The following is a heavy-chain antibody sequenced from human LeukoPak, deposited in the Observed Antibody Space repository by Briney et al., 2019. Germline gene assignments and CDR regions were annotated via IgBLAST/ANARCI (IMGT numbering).Heavy chain of an antibody. CDR1: GYTFSRYG. Sequence: ASVKVSCKASGYTFSRYGISWVRQAPGQGLEWMGWISPYNGNVNYAHQLQDRVTMTTDTSTGTAYMEVRSLRSDDTAVYYCARGWFDTTAYHHPFDYWGQGTLATVSS. J-gene: IGHJ4*02. CDR3: ARGWFDTTAYHHPFDY. CDR2: ISPYNGNV. D-gene: IGHD3-9*01. V-gene: IGHV1-18*01.